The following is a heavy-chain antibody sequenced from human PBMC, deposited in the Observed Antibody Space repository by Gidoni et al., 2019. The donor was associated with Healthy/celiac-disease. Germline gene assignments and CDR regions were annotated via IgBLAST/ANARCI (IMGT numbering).Heavy chain of an antibody. Sequence: QVQLVESGGGVVQPGRSLTLSCAAAGFTFSSYGMHWVRQAPGKGLEWVAVIWYDGSNKYYADSVKGRFTISRDNSKNTLYLQMNSLRAEDTAVYYCARDSEGFDYWGQGTLVTVSS. CDR3: ARDSEGFDY. CDR2: IWYDGSNK. J-gene: IGHJ4*02. CDR1: GFTFSSYG. V-gene: IGHV3-33*01.